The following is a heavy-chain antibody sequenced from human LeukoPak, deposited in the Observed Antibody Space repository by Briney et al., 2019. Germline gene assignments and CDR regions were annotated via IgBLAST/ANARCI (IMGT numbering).Heavy chain of an antibody. CDR3: ARTASCGTNCYSYFYY. D-gene: IGHD2-21*01. Sequence: ASVKVSCKASGYTFTGYYIHWVRQAPGQGLELMGWINPNSGGTYYAQTFQARVTMTRDTSISTAYMELSRLRSDDTALYYCARTASCGTNCYSYFYYWGQGTLVTVSS. CDR2: INPNSGGT. J-gene: IGHJ4*02. CDR1: GYTFTGYY. V-gene: IGHV1-2*02.